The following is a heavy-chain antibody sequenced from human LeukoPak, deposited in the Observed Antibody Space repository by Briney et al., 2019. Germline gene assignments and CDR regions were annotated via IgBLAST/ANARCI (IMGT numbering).Heavy chain of an antibody. J-gene: IGHJ4*02. CDR1: GGSISSYY. CDR3: ARSSTSWGSFDY. CDR2: IYYSGST. Sequence: PSETLSLTCTVSGGSISSYYWSWIRQPPGKGLEGIGYIYYSGSTNYSPSLKSRVTISVDTSKNQFSLKLSSVTAADTAVYYCARSSTSWGSFDYWGQGTLVTVSS. V-gene: IGHV4-59*08. D-gene: IGHD2-2*01.